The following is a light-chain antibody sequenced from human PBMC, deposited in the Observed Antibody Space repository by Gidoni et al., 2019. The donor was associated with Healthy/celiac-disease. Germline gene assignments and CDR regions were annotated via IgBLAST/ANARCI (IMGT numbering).Light chain of an antibody. CDR3: QQSYSTPPYT. Sequence: DIQMTQSPSSLSASVGDRVCITCRASQSISSYLNWYQQKPGKAPKLLIYAASSLQSGVPSRFSGSGSGTDFTLTISSLQPEDFATYYCQQSYSTPPYTFGQGTKLEIK. CDR2: AAS. V-gene: IGKV1-39*01. J-gene: IGKJ2*01. CDR1: QSISSY.